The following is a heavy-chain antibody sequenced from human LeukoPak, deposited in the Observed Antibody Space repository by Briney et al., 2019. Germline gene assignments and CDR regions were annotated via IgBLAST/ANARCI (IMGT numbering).Heavy chain of an antibody. J-gene: IGHJ4*02. V-gene: IGHV4-59*08. CDR2: IYHSGST. D-gene: IGHD3-10*01. Sequence: KPSETLSLTCTVSGGSISSYYWSWIRQPPGKGLEWIGSIYHSGSTYYSPSLKSRVTISVDTSKNQFSLKLSSVTAADTAVYYCARGGSITMVHFDYWGQGTLVTVSS. CDR1: GGSISSYY. CDR3: ARGGSITMVHFDY.